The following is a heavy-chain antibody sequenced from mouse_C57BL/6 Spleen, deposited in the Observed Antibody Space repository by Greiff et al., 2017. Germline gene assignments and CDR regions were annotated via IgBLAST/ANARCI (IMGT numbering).Heavy chain of an antibody. CDR1: GYAFSSSW. CDR3: ARETGDLDY. CDR2: MYPGDGDT. Sequence: QVQLQQSGPELVKPGASVKISCKASGYAFSSSWMNWVKQRPGKGLEWIGRMYPGDGDTNYNGKFKGKATLTADKSSSTAYMQLSSLTAEDSAVYFCARETGDLDYWGQGTTLTVSA. V-gene: IGHV1-82*01. J-gene: IGHJ2*01.